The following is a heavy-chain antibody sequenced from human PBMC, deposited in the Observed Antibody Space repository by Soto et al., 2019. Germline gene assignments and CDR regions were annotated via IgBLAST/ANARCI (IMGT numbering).Heavy chain of an antibody. Sequence: GESLKISCKGSGFSFTSYWIYWVRQMPGQGLEWMGRIDPSDSYTNYGPSFQGHVTFSADKSISTAYLQWSSLKASDSAMYYCARHHNNDNGDYSHGPWGQGTLVTVSS. V-gene: IGHV5-10-1*01. J-gene: IGHJ5*02. CDR3: ARHHNNDNGDYSHGP. CDR1: GFSFTSYW. D-gene: IGHD4-17*01. CDR2: IDPSDSYT.